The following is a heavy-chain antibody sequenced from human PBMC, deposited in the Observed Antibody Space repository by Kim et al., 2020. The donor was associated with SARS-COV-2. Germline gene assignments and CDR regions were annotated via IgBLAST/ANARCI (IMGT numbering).Heavy chain of an antibody. J-gene: IGHJ2*01. CDR1: GGTFSSYA. D-gene: IGHD3-22*01. CDR3: ARVQPGYYSYWYFDL. V-gene: IGHV1-69*13. CDR2: IIPIFGTA. Sequence: SVKVSCKASGGTFSSYAISWVRQAPGQGLEWMGGIIPIFGTANYAQKFQGRVTITADESTSTAYMELSSLRSEDTAVYYCARVQPGYYSYWYFDLWGRGTLVTVSS.